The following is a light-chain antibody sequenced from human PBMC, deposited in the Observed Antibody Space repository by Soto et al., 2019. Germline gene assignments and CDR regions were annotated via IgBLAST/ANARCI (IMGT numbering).Light chain of an antibody. CDR3: QQFNNWPPWT. V-gene: IGKV3-15*01. CDR1: QNVGNN. Sequence: EIVMTQSPATLSVSPGERATLTCRASQNVGNNLVWYQQKPGQAPRLLIYGASTRAAGIPDRFSGSGSGTEFTLTISGLQSDDFAVYYCQQFNNWPPWTFGQGTKVDIK. J-gene: IGKJ1*01. CDR2: GAS.